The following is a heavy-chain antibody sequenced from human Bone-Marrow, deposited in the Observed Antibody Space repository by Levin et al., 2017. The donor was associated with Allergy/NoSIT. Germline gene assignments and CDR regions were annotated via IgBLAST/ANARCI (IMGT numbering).Heavy chain of an antibody. Sequence: SETLSLTCTVSGGSISSSSYYWGWIRQPPGKGLEWIGSIYYSGSTYYNPSLKSRVTISVDTSKNQFSLKLSSVTAADTAVYYCARLSPDGGGVYWGQGTLVTVSS. D-gene: IGHD3-16*01. CDR1: GGSISSSSYY. V-gene: IGHV4-39*01. CDR2: IYYSGST. J-gene: IGHJ4*02. CDR3: ARLSPDGGGVY.